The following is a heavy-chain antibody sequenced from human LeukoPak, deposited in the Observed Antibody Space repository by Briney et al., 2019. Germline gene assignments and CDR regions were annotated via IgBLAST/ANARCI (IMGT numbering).Heavy chain of an antibody. CDR3: ARVFRPLLTVFIIRGAFDI. D-gene: IGHD3-3*01. CDR1: GYTLTELS. V-gene: IGHV1-24*01. Sequence: RASVKVSYKVSGYTLTELSMHWVRQAPGKGLEWMGGFDPEDGETIYAQKFQGRVTMTEDTSTDTAYMELSSLRSEDTAVYYCARVFRPLLTVFIIRGAFDIWGQGTMVTVSS. J-gene: IGHJ3*02. CDR2: FDPEDGET.